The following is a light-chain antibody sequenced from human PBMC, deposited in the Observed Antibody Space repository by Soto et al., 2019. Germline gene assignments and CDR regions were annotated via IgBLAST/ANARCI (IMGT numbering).Light chain of an antibody. CDR2: LGS. Sequence: IVVTQSPLSLPVTPGEPASISCRSSQSLLPINGYKYLDWYLQKPGQSPQLLIYLGSNRATGVTDRFSGSGSGTDFTLRSSRVDAEDVGVYYCIQTLQPPWTFGQGTKVEIK. J-gene: IGKJ1*01. CDR1: QSLLPINGYKY. CDR3: IQTLQPPWT. V-gene: IGKV2-28*01.